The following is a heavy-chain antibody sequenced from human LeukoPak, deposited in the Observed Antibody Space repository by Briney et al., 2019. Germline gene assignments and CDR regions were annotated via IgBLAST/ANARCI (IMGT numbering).Heavy chain of an antibody. CDR2: INHSGST. J-gene: IGHJ5*02. CDR3: ARGKDSSSWYNRRNWFDP. V-gene: IGHV4-34*01. D-gene: IGHD6-13*01. CDR1: GGSFSGYY. Sequence: SETLSLICAVYGGSFSGYYWSWIRQPPGKGLEWIGEINHSGSTNYNPSLKSRVTISVDTSKNQFSLKLSSVTAADTAVYYCARGKDSSSWYNRRNWFDPWGQGTLVTVSS.